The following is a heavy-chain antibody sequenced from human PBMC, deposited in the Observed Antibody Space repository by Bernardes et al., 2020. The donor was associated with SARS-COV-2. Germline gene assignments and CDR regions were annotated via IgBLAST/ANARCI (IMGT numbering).Heavy chain of an antibody. D-gene: IGHD3-10*01. CDR3: AKDLSKVRYYYGMDV. CDR2: ISWNSGGI. V-gene: IGHV3-9*01. Sequence: SLIRSCAASGFIFDDSVMHWVRQAPGQGLEWVAGISWNSGGIGYADSVKGRFTISRDNGRNSLYLQMNSLRPEDTAVYYCAKDLSKVRYYYGMDVWGQGTTVTVSS. CDR1: GFIFDDSV. J-gene: IGHJ6*02.